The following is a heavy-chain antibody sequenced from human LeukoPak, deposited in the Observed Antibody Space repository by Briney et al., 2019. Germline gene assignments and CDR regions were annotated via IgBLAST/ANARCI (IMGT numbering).Heavy chain of an antibody. Sequence: SETLSLTCAVYGGSFSGYYWSWIRQPPGKGLEWIGEINHSGSTNYNPSLKSRVTISVDTSKNQFSLSVRSVTAADSAVYYCARDRDLENFDYWGQGTLVTVSS. CDR2: INHSGST. D-gene: IGHD1-1*01. J-gene: IGHJ4*02. V-gene: IGHV4-34*01. CDR1: GGSFSGYY. CDR3: ARDRDLENFDY.